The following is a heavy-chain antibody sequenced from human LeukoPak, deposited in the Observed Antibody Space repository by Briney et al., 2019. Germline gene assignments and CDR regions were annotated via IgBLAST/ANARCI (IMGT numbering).Heavy chain of an antibody. CDR3: ARDALGSYDY. Sequence: PGGSLRLSCAASGFAFSDFYMFWIRQAPGKGLEWISYISNSGSTLYYADSVNGRFTISRDNDKNLLYLQMNSLRADDTAVYYCARDALGSYDYWGQGTLVTVSS. D-gene: IGHD3-10*01. V-gene: IGHV3-11*01. CDR1: GFAFSDFY. CDR2: ISNSGSTL. J-gene: IGHJ4*02.